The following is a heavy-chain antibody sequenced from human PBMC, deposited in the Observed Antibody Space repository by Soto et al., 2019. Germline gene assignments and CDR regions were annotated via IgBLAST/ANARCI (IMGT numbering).Heavy chain of an antibody. V-gene: IGHV1-2*04. CDR1: GYTFTDYY. J-gene: IGHJ4*02. CDR3: ARSSGYSYGFDY. Sequence: ASVKVSCKASGYTFTDYYIHWVRQAPGQGLEWMGWINPNSGATNYAQKFQGWVTMTRDTSITTAYMELRSLRSDDTAVYYCARSSGYSYGFDYWGQGTLVTVSS. CDR2: INPNSGAT. D-gene: IGHD5-18*01.